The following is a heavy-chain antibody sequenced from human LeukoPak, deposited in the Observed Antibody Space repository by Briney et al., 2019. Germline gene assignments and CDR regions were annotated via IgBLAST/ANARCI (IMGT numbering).Heavy chain of an antibody. J-gene: IGHJ6*04. D-gene: IGHD3-10*01. Sequence: SETLSLTCTVSGGSISSYYWSWIRQPPGKGLEWIGYIYYSGSTNYNPSLKSRVTISVDTSKNQFSLKLSSVTAADTAVYYCARDRSGGSGSWNVWGKGTTVTISS. CDR2: IYYSGST. V-gene: IGHV4-59*12. CDR3: ARDRSGGSGSWNV. CDR1: GGSISSYY.